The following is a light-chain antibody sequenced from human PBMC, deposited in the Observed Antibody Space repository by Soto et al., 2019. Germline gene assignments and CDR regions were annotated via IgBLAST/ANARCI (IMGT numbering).Light chain of an antibody. CDR1: SSDVGGYNY. J-gene: IGLJ2*01. V-gene: IGLV2-14*01. Sequence: QSALTQPPSASGSPGQSVTISCTGTSSDVGGYNYVSWYQQHPGKAPKLMIYDVTKRPSGVSSRFSGSKSGNTASLTISGLQAEDEADYYCTSYKTRGIVVFGGGTKLTVL. CDR3: TSYKTRGIVV. CDR2: DVT.